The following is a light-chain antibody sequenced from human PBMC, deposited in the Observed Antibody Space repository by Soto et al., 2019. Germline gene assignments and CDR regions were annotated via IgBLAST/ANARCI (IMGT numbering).Light chain of an antibody. J-gene: IGKJ4*01. Sequence: EIVLTQSPGTLSLSPGERATLSCRASQSISSSKLGWYRQKPGQAPRLLIYDASTRATGIPDRFSGSGSGTDFTLTISRLEPEDFAVYYCQQYGSSLALTFGGGTKVEIK. CDR1: QSISSSK. CDR3: QQYGSSLALT. V-gene: IGKV3-20*01. CDR2: DAS.